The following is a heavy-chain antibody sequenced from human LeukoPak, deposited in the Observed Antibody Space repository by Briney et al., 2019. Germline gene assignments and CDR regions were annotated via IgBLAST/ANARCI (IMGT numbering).Heavy chain of an antibody. Sequence: PGRSLRLSCTASGFTFGDYAMSWFRQAPGDGLEWVGFIRSKAYGGTKEYAASVKGRFTNSRYDSKSIVYLQMNSLKTEVTARDYCTRTSIMIFGVVITDAFGIWGQGTTVTVYS. J-gene: IGHJ3*02. CDR3: TRTSIMIFGVVITDAFGI. CDR2: IRSKAYGGTK. V-gene: IGHV3-49*03. CDR1: GFTFGDYA. D-gene: IGHD3-3*01.